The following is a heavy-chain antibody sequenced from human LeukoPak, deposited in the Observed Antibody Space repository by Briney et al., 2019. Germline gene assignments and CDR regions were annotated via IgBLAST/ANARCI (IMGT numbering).Heavy chain of an antibody. V-gene: IGHV3-49*04. CDR2: IRSESYAETT. Sequence: GGSLRLSCKGSGFIFADYAMTWVRQAPGKGLEWVGFIRSESYAETTDYGTAVKGRFTISRDDSRRIVYLQMNSLKTEDTAVYFCVRGYDWNYLPDRGQGILVTVSS. CDR1: GFIFADYA. J-gene: IGHJ4*02. D-gene: IGHD1-20*01. CDR3: VRGYDWNYLPD.